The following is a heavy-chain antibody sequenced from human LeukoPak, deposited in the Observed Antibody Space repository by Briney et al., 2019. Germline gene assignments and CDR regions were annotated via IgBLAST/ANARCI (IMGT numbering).Heavy chain of an antibody. CDR3: AKDVGCSGGSCYYFDY. Sequence: GGSLRLSCAASGFTVSSNYMSWVRQAPGKGLEWVSVIYSGGSTYYADSVKGRFTISRDNSKNTLYLQMNSLRAEDTAVYYCAKDVGCSGGSCYYFDYWGQGTLVTVSS. CDR1: GFTVSSNY. V-gene: IGHV3-66*01. CDR2: IYSGGST. J-gene: IGHJ4*02. D-gene: IGHD2-15*01.